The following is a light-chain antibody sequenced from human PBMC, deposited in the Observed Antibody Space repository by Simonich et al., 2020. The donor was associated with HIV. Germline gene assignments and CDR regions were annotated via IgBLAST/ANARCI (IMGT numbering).Light chain of an antibody. Sequence: QSALTQPASVSGSPGQSITISCTGTSSDVGSYNLVSWYQQHPGKAPKLMIYEDSKRPSGVSNRFSGSKSGSTASLTSSGLQAEDEADYYCCSYAGSSTWVFGGGTKLTVL. V-gene: IGLV2-23*01. CDR1: SSDVGSYNL. CDR2: EDS. J-gene: IGLJ2*01. CDR3: CSYAGSSTWV.